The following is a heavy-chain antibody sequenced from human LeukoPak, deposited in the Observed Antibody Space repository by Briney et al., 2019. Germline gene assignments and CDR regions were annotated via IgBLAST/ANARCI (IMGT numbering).Heavy chain of an antibody. D-gene: IGHD2-15*01. CDR3: ASGKFNCSGGSCYNFDY. V-gene: IGHV4-34*01. Sequence: SETLSLTCAVYGGSFSGYYWSWIRQPPGKGLEWIGEINHSGSTNYNPSLKSRVTISVDTSKNQFSLKLSSVTAADTAVYYCASGKFNCSGGSCYNFDYWGQGTLVTLSS. J-gene: IGHJ4*02. CDR2: INHSGST. CDR1: GGSFSGYY.